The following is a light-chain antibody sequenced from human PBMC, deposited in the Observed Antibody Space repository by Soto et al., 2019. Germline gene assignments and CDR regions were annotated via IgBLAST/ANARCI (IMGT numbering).Light chain of an antibody. CDR1: QSISSW. CDR3: QQYNSPPWT. V-gene: IGKV1-5*03. J-gene: IGKJ1*01. Sequence: VQMTQSPSTLSASVGDRVTITCRASQSISSWLAWYQQKPGKAPKLLIYKASSLESGVPSRFSGSGSGTEFTLTISSLQPDDFATYYCQQYNSPPWTFGQGTKVAIK. CDR2: KAS.